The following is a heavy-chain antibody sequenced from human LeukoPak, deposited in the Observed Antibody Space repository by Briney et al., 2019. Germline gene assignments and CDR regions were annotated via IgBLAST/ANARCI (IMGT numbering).Heavy chain of an antibody. D-gene: IGHD3-3*01. J-gene: IGHJ6*03. CDR3: ARATDDFWSGYSWYYYMDV. Sequence: GASVKVSCKASGYTFTTYGFSWVRQAPGQGLEWMGWISAYNGNTNYAQDLQDRVTMTTDTSTSTAYMELRSLRSDDTAVYYCARATDDFWSGYSWYYYMDVWGKGTTVTVSS. CDR1: GYTFTTYG. V-gene: IGHV1-18*01. CDR2: ISAYNGNT.